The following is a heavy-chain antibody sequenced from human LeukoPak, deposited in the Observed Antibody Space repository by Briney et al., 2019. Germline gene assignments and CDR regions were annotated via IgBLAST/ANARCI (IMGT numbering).Heavy chain of an antibody. CDR1: GFSFSSYS. CDR3: ASLPGYSSGELDY. CDR2: ISSSSSTI. V-gene: IGHV3-48*02. J-gene: IGHJ4*02. Sequence: GCLRLSCAASGFSFSSYSMNWVRQGPGKGLEWVSYISSSSSTISYADSVKGRFTISRDNAKNSLYLQMNSLRDEDTAVYYCASLPGYSSGELDYWGQGTLVTVS. D-gene: IGHD6-19*01.